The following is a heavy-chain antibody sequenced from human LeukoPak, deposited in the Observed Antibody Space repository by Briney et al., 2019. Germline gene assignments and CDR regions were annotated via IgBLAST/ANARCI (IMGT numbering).Heavy chain of an antibody. CDR1: GYSFTSYW. Sequence: GEXLKISCKGSGYSFTSYWIGWVRQMPGKGLEWMGIIYPGDSDTRYSPSFQGQVTISADKSISTAYLQWSSLKASDTAMYYCARSKAYYYYYMDVWGKGTTVTVSS. J-gene: IGHJ6*03. V-gene: IGHV5-51*01. CDR3: ARSKAYYYYYMDV. CDR2: IYPGDSDT.